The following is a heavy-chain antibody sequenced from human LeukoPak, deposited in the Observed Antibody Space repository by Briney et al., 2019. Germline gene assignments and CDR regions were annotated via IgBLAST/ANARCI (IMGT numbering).Heavy chain of an antibody. CDR1: GYTFTSYY. Sequence: ASVKVSCKASGYTFTSYYMHWVRQAPGQGLEWMGITNPSGDSVKYGQKFQGRVAMTRDTSTSTVYMELDSLTSGDTATYYCARDVVTATRSAVLDYWGQGTLVTVSS. V-gene: IGHV1-46*01. D-gene: IGHD1/OR15-1a*01. J-gene: IGHJ4*02. CDR3: ARDVVTATRSAVLDY. CDR2: TNPSGDSV.